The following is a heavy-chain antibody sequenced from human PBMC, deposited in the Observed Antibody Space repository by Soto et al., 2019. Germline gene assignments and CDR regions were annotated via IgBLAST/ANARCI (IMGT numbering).Heavy chain of an antibody. CDR3: ARDSSGWYYWFDP. CDR2: IIPIFGTA. Sequence: SVKVSCKASGGTFSSYAISWVRQAPGQGLEWMGGIIPIFGTANYAQKFQGRVTITADESTSTAYMELSSLRSEDTAVYYCARDSSGWYYWFDPWGQGALVTVSS. CDR1: GGTFSSYA. V-gene: IGHV1-69*13. D-gene: IGHD6-19*01. J-gene: IGHJ5*02.